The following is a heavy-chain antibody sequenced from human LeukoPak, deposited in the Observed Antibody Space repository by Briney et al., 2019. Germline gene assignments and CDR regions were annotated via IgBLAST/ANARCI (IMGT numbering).Heavy chain of an antibody. V-gene: IGHV4-59*01. CDR1: GGSINNYY. Sequence: PSETLSLTCTVSGGSINNYYWSWIRQPPGKGLEWFGHIYYSGSTTYNPSLKSRVTISVDTSKNQFSLKLSSVTAADTAVYYCARCLSRCNNGFDIWGQGTMVTVSS. D-gene: IGHD2/OR15-2a*01. CDR3: ARCLSRCNNGFDI. CDR2: IYYSGST. J-gene: IGHJ3*02.